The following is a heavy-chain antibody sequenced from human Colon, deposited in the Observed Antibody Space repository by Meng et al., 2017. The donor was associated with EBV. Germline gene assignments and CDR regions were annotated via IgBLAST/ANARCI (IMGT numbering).Heavy chain of an antibody. CDR1: GYSFSSFA. D-gene: IGHD1/OR15-1a*01. CDR3: ARDSIKQQMFRNHFDY. J-gene: IGHJ4*02. V-gene: IGHV1-3*01. Sequence: QVQLVQSGAEVKKPGASVKVSCQASGYSFSSFAVHWVRQAPGQSLEWMGWIHAGNGYTKYSQKFQGRVTITRDTSANSAYMELSSLTSEDTAVYYCARDSIKQQMFRNHFDYWGQGTLVTVSS. CDR2: IHAGNGYT.